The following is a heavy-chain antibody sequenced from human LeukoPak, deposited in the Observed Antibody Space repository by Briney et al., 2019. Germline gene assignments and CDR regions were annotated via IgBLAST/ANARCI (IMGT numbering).Heavy chain of an antibody. Sequence: ASVKVSCKASGYTFTSYGISWVRQAPGQGLEWMGGIIPIFGTANYAQKFQGRVTITADESTSTAYMELSSLRSEDTAVYYCAGNRAAAPPNFWGQGTLVTVSS. D-gene: IGHD6-13*01. CDR2: IIPIFGTA. CDR3: AGNRAAAPPNF. V-gene: IGHV1-69*13. J-gene: IGHJ4*02. CDR1: GYTFTSYG.